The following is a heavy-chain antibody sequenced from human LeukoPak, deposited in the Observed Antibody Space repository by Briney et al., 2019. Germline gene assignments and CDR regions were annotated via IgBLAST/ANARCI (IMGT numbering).Heavy chain of an antibody. D-gene: IGHD4-17*01. CDR1: GFTFSSYE. Sequence: GGSLRLSCAASGFTFSSYEMNWVRQAPGKGLEWVSYISSSGSTIYYADSVKGRFTISRDNAKDSLYLQMNSLRAEDTAVYYCARDPPYGDYGYGMDVWGQGTTVTVSS. V-gene: IGHV3-48*03. CDR2: ISSSGSTI. J-gene: IGHJ6*02. CDR3: ARDPPYGDYGYGMDV.